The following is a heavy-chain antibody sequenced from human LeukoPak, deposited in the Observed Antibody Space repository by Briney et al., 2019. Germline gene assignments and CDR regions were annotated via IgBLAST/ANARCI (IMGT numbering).Heavy chain of an antibody. CDR2: FDPEDGET. CDR3: ATGDPRWLLRRRAFDI. Sequence: ASVKVSCKVSGYTLTELSMHWVRQAPGKGLEWMGGFDPEDGETIYAQKFQGRVTMTEDTSTDTAYMELSSLRSEDTAVYYCATGDPRWLLRRRAFDIWGQGTMVTVSS. J-gene: IGHJ3*02. CDR1: GYTLTELS. D-gene: IGHD3-22*01. V-gene: IGHV1-24*01.